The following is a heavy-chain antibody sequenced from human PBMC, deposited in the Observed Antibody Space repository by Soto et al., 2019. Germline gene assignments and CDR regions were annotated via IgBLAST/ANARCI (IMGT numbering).Heavy chain of an antibody. V-gene: IGHV4-59*01. CDR1: GGSISSYY. CDR3: ARRYGASFDY. CDR2: IYYSGST. Sequence: PSETLSVTCTVAGGSISSYYWSWIRQPPGKGLEWIGYIYYSGSTNYNPSLKSRVTISVDTSKNQFSLKLSSVTAADTAVYYCARRYGASFDYLGQGTLVTVSS. D-gene: IGHD4-17*01. J-gene: IGHJ4*02.